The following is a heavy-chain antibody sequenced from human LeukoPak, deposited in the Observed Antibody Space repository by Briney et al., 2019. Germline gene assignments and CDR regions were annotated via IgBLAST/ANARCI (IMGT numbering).Heavy chain of an antibody. CDR2: ISSSSSYI. D-gene: IGHD2-15*01. V-gene: IGHV3-21*01. Sequence: GGSLRLSCAASGFTFSSYAMSWVRQGPGKGLEWVSFISSSSSYIYYADSVKGRFTISRDNAKKSMYLQMNSLRAEDTAVYYCARDWWLGTEWNAFDIWGQGTMVTVSS. J-gene: IGHJ3*02. CDR1: GFTFSSYA. CDR3: ARDWWLGTEWNAFDI.